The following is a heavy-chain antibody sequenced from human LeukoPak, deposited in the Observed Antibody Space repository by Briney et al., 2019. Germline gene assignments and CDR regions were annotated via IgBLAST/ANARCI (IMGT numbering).Heavy chain of an antibody. V-gene: IGHV3-49*03. Sequence: PGGSLRFSCTASGFTLGDYAVSWFRQAPGKGLEWVGFIRSKAYGGTTEYAASVKGRFTISRDDSKSIAYLQMNSLKTEDTAVYYCTREEGGYVEFDYWGQGTLVTVSS. D-gene: IGHD5-12*01. CDR1: GFTLGDYA. J-gene: IGHJ4*02. CDR2: IRSKAYGGTT. CDR3: TREEGGYVEFDY.